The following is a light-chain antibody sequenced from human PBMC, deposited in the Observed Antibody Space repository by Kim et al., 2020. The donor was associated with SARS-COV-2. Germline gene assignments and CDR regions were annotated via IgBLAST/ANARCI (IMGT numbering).Light chain of an antibody. CDR2: GAS. Sequence: EIVLTQSPGTLSLSPGERATLSCRASQSVSSSYLAWYQQKPGQAPRLLIYGASSRATGVPARFSASGSGTDFTLTISSLQSEDFAIYYCQQYDDWPPNTFGQGTKLEI. CDR3: QQYDDWPPNT. V-gene: IGKV3-20*01. J-gene: IGKJ2*01. CDR1: QSVSSSY.